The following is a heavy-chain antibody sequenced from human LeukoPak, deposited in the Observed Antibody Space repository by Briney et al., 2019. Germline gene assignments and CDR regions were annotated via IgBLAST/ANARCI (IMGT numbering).Heavy chain of an antibody. J-gene: IGHJ5*02. V-gene: IGHV3-21*01. D-gene: IGHD2-2*01. CDR2: ISSSSSYI. CDR3: ARGAPIVVVPAAIQVWFDP. CDR1: GFTFSSYS. Sequence: GGSLRLSCAASGFTFSSYSMNWVRQAPGKGLEWVSSISSSSSYIYYADSVKGRFTISRDNAKNSLYLQMNSLRAEDTAVYYCARGAPIVVVPAAIQVWFDPWGQGTLVTVSS.